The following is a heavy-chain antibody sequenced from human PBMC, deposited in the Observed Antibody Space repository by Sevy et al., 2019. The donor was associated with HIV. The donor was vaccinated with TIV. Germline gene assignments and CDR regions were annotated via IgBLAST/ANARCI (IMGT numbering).Heavy chain of an antibody. V-gene: IGHV3-33*01. CDR2: IWYDGSNK. Sequence: GGSLRLSCAASGFTFSSYGMHWVRQAPGKGLEWVAVIWYDGSNKYYADSVKGRFTISRDNSKNTLYLQMNSLRAEDTAVYYCARVRDYDFWSGSGGGYYGMDVWGQGTTVTVSS. J-gene: IGHJ6*02. CDR3: ARVRDYDFWSGSGGGYYGMDV. CDR1: GFTFSSYG. D-gene: IGHD3-3*01.